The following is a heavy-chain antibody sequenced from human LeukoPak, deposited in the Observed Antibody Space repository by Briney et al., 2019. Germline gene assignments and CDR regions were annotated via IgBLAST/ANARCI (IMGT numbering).Heavy chain of an antibody. J-gene: IGHJ4*02. Sequence: PGGSLRLSCAASGFTLSDHHMDWVRQAPGKGLEWVANIKRDGSEKYYVDSVKGRFTISRDNAKNSLYLQMNSLRAEDTAVYYCARDLYYGSGSYFDWGQGSLVIVSS. CDR2: IKRDGSEK. D-gene: IGHD3-10*01. CDR3: ARDLYYGSGSYFD. CDR1: GFTLSDHH. V-gene: IGHV3-7*01.